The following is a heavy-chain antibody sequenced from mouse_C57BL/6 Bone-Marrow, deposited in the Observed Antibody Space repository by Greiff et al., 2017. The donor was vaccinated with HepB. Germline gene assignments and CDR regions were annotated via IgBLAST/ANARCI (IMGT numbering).Heavy chain of an antibody. J-gene: IGHJ2*01. D-gene: IGHD1-1*01. CDR3: ARPKFSNYYGSSYFDY. CDR1: GFNIKDYY. CDR2: IDPEDGET. Sequence: VQLKESGAELVKPGASVKLSCTASGFNIKDYYMHWVKQRTEQGLEWIGRIDPEDGETKYAPKFQGKATITADTSSNTAYLQLSSLTSEDTAVYYCARPKFSNYYGSSYFDYWGQGTTLTVSS. V-gene: IGHV14-2*01.